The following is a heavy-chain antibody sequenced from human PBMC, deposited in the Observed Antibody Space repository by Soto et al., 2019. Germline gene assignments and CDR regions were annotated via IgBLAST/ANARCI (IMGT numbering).Heavy chain of an antibody. CDR2: IYYSGST. CDR3: ARVGYWGSYYYYGMDV. J-gene: IGHJ6*02. Sequence: QVQLQESGPGLVKPAQTLSLTCTVSGGSISSGGYYWSWIRQHPGKGLEWIGYIYYSGSTYYNPSLKSRVTISVDTSKNQFSLKQSSITAADTAVYYCARVGYWGSYYYYGMDVWGQGTTVTVSS. D-gene: IGHD7-27*01. CDR1: GGSISSGGYY. V-gene: IGHV4-31*03.